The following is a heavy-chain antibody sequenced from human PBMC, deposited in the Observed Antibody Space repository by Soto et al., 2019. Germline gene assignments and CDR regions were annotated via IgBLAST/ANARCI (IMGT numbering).Heavy chain of an antibody. CDR3: ARGWGKYLGVNDF. CDR1: GYTFNTFG. Sequence: IQLVQSAGEVKRPGASVKVSCKASGYTFNTFGITWVRQAPGQGLEWMGCVNGYNNKRDYSQKLQDRITLTADPSTSTSYMELRSLTSDDTAVYYCARGWGKYLGVNDFWGQGTLVTVSS. D-gene: IGHD2-2*01. V-gene: IGHV1-18*01. J-gene: IGHJ4*02. CDR2: VNGYNNKR.